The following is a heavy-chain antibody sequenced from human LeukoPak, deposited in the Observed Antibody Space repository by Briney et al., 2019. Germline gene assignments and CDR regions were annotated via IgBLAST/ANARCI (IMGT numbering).Heavy chain of an antibody. CDR2: IRNDGSIK. CDR3: AKDTGSTPGAHYYYYMDI. J-gene: IGHJ6*03. Sequence: GGSLRLSCAASGFTFSSHGMHWVRQAPGKGLEWVAFIRNDGSIKYYADSVKGRFTISRDNAKNSLYLQMNSLRAEDTALYYCAKDTGSTPGAHYYYYMDIWGKGTTVTISS. D-gene: IGHD5/OR15-5a*01. V-gene: IGHV3-30*02. CDR1: GFTFSSHG.